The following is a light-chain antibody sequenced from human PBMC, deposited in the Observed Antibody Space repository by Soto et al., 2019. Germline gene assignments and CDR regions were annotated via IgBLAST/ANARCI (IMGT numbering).Light chain of an antibody. J-gene: IGLJ1*01. CDR1: SSDVGGYNY. CDR3: SSYTSSSTLIV. V-gene: IGLV2-14*01. CDR2: DVS. Sequence: QSALNQPASVSGSPGQSITISCTGTSSDVGGYNYVSWYQQHPGKAPKLMIYDVSNRPSGVSNRFSGSKSGNTASLTISGLQAEDEADYYCSSYTSSSTLIVFGTGTKLTVL.